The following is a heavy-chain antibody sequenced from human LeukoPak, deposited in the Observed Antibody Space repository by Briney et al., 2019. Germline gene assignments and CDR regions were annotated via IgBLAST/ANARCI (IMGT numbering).Heavy chain of an antibody. D-gene: IGHD5-24*01. V-gene: IGHV4-59*01. CDR2: IYYSGST. CDR3: ARALEMATIKGEDYYYYYYMDV. Sequence: SETLSLTCTVSGGSISSYYWSWIRQPPGKGLEWIGYIYYSGSTNYNPSLKSRVTISVDTSKNQFSLKLSSVTAADTAVYYCARALEMATIKGEDYYYYYYMDVWGKGTTVTVSS. CDR1: GGSISSYY. J-gene: IGHJ6*03.